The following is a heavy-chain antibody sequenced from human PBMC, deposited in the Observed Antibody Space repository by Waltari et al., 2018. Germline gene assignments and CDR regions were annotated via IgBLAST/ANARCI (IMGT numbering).Heavy chain of an antibody. D-gene: IGHD3-16*01. Sequence: QVQLQESGPGLVKPSETLSLTCTVSGGSISSYYWSWIRQPPGKGLEWIGYIYTSGSTNYNPSLKSRVTISGDTSKNQFSLKLSSVTAADTAVYYCARSYYDYVWGTQPNWFDPWGQGTLVTVSS. CDR1: GGSISSYY. CDR3: ARSYYDYVWGTQPNWFDP. CDR2: IYTSGST. J-gene: IGHJ5*02. V-gene: IGHV4-4*09.